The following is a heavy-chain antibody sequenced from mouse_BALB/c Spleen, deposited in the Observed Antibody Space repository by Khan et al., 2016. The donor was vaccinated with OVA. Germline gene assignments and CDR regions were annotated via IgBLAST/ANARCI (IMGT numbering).Heavy chain of an antibody. CDR3: GRGNYYGNNSGFAY. D-gene: IGHD1-1*01. CDR1: GYTFTNYG. Sequence: QIQLVQSGPELKKPGETVKISCKASGYTFTNYGMNWVKQAPGKGLKWMGWINTNTGEPTYAEEFKGRFAFSLETSASTAYLQLNNLKNEDTATYFCGRGNYYGNNSGFAYWGQGTLVTVSA. J-gene: IGHJ3*01. V-gene: IGHV9-3*02. CDR2: INTNTGEP.